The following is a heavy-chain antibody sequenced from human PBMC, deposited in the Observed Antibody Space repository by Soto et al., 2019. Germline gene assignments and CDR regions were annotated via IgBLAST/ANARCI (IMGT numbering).Heavy chain of an antibody. CDR1: GFTFSTFA. Sequence: GGSLRLSCAASGFTFSTFAMNWVRQAPGKGLEWVSAIGDSGSSTYYADSLRGRITISRDNSKNTLYLQMNSLRAEDTAVYYCAKGGGWLYYFDYWGQGTPVTVSS. D-gene: IGHD6-19*01. CDR2: IGDSGSST. CDR3: AKGGGWLYYFDY. V-gene: IGHV3-23*01. J-gene: IGHJ4*02.